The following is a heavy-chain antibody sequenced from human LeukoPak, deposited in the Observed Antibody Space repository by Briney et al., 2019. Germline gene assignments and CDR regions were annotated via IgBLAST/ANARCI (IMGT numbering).Heavy chain of an antibody. Sequence: GGSLRLSCAASGFTFSSYAMSWVRQAPGKGLEWVSAISGSGGSTYYADSVKGRFTISRDNSKNTLYLQMNSLRAEDTAVYYCAKDGDGSGSYLNYFDYWGQGTLVTVSS. CDR1: GFTFSSYA. J-gene: IGHJ4*02. CDR3: AKDGDGSGSYLNYFDY. CDR2: ISGSGGST. V-gene: IGHV3-23*01. D-gene: IGHD3-10*01.